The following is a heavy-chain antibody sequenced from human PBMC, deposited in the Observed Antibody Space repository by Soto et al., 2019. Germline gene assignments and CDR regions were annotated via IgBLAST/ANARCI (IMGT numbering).Heavy chain of an antibody. D-gene: IGHD6-19*01. CDR3: ARSPSAIAVAGTEDIYYYYYMDV. V-gene: IGHV1-3*01. CDR2: INAGNGNT. CDR1: GYTFTSYA. J-gene: IGHJ6*03. Sequence: ASVKVSCKASGYTFTSYAMHWVRQAPGQRLEWMGWINAGNGNTKYSQKFQGRVTITRDTSASTAYMELSSLRSEDTAVYYCARSPSAIAVAGTEDIYYYYYMDVWGKGTTVTVSS.